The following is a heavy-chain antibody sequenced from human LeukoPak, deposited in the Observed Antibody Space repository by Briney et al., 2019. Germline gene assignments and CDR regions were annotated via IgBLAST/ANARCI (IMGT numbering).Heavy chain of an antibody. CDR1: GFTFSSYS. V-gene: IGHV3-48*02. D-gene: IGHD3-10*01. J-gene: IGHJ4*02. CDR3: ARRNYYGSGSLGRAFDY. CDR2: ISSSSTI. Sequence: PGGSLRLSCAASGFTFSSYSMNWVRQAPGKGLEWVSYISSSSTIYYADSVKGRFTISRDNAKNSLYLQMNSLRDEDTAVYYCARRNYYGSGSLGRAFDYWGQGTLVTVSS.